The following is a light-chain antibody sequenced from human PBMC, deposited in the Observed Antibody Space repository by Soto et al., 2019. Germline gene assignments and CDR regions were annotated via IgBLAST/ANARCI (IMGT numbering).Light chain of an antibody. CDR1: SSDVGGYKY. V-gene: IGLV2-14*01. J-gene: IGLJ1*01. CDR2: DVS. CDR3: SSYTSSTTYV. Sequence: QSVLTQPASVSGSPGQSITISCIGTSSDVGGYKYVSWYQHHPGKGPKLMLYDVSNRPSGVSNRFSGSKSGNTASLTISGLQAEDEADYYCSSYTSSTTYVFGTGTKLTVL.